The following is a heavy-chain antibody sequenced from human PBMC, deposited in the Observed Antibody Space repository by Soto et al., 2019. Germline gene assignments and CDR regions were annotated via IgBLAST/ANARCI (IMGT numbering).Heavy chain of an antibody. CDR3: ARPEKTTAYYYYAMDV. D-gene: IGHD4-4*01. J-gene: IGHJ6*02. CDR2: ISSGSATI. V-gene: IGHV3-48*02. Sequence: LRLSCAASGSTFSDYDMYWVRQAPGKGLEWLSYISSGSATIYYADSVKGRFTISRDNAKNSLYLQMNSLRDEDTAVYYCARPEKTTAYYYYAMDVWGQGTTVTVS. CDR1: GSTFSDYD.